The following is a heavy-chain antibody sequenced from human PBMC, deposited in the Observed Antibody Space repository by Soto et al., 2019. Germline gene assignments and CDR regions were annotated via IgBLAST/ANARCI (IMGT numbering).Heavy chain of an antibody. CDR2: IYHSGST. Sequence: PSETLSLTCAVFGGSISSGGYSWSWIRQPPGKGLEWIGYIYHSGSTYYNPSLKSRVTISVDTSKSQFSLKLSSVTAADTAVYYCARESDFWSGRDNYGMEVWGQGTTVTVSS. CDR1: GGSISSGGYS. J-gene: IGHJ6*02. V-gene: IGHV4-30-2*01. D-gene: IGHD3-3*01. CDR3: ARESDFWSGRDNYGMEV.